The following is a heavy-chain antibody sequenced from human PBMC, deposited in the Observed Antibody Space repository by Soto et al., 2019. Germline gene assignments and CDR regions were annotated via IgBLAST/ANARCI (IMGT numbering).Heavy chain of an antibody. D-gene: IGHD3-22*01. CDR3: ARVTSDSSGYYLLVDY. Sequence: SEALSLTCTVSGVSISSGGCYWSWIRQHPGKGLEWIGYIYYSGSTYYNPSLKSRVTISVDTSKNQFSLKLSSVTAADTAVYYCARVTSDSSGYYLLVDYWGQGTLVTVSS. CDR1: GVSISSGGCY. J-gene: IGHJ4*02. V-gene: IGHV4-31*02. CDR2: IYYSGST.